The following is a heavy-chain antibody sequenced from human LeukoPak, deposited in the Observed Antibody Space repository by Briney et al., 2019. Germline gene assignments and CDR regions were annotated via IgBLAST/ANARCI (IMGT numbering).Heavy chain of an antibody. CDR1: GYTFTVDY. Sequence: ASLKVSCKPSGYTFTVDYMHCLRHAPGQGREWMGWIKPDSVATNFAQNFHGRVTMTSDTSTNTAYMELSSLTSDDAAIYYCARDHDYRPDYWGQGPLVTVSA. D-gene: IGHD4/OR15-4a*01. J-gene: IGHJ4*02. CDR2: IKPDSVAT. CDR3: ARDHDYRPDY. V-gene: IGHV1-2*02.